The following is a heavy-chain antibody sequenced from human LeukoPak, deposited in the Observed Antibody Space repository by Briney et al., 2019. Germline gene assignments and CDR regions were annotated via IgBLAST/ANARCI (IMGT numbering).Heavy chain of an antibody. CDR3: ARDRDYGAGIFDY. CDR1: GYTFTGYY. V-gene: IGHV1-2*02. Sequence: ASVKVSCKASGYTFTGYYMHWVREAPGPGLEWMGWINPNSGGTNYAQKFQGRVTMTRDTSISTAYMELSRLRSDDTAVYYCARDRDYGAGIFDYWGQGTLVTVSS. CDR2: INPNSGGT. D-gene: IGHD3-10*01. J-gene: IGHJ4*02.